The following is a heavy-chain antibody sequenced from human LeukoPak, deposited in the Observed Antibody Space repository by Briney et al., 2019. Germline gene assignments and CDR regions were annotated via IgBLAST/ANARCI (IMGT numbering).Heavy chain of an antibody. J-gene: IGHJ4*02. CDR1: GFTFSSYA. V-gene: IGHV3-23*01. Sequence: GGSLRLSCAASGFTFSSYAMSWVRQAPGKGLEWVSAISGSGGSTYYADSVKGRFTISRDNPKNTLYLQMNSLRAEDAAVYYCAASATVTRAFDYWGQGTLVTVSS. CDR2: ISGSGGST. CDR3: AASATVTRAFDY. D-gene: IGHD4-17*01.